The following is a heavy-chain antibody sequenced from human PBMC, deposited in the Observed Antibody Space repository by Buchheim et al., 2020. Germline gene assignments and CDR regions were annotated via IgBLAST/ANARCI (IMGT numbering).Heavy chain of an antibody. V-gene: IGHV3-30-3*01. CDR3: AREAITYYYDSSGSYYFDY. CDR2: ISYDGSNK. J-gene: IGHJ4*02. CDR1: GFTFSPYA. D-gene: IGHD3-22*01. Sequence: QVQLVESGGGVVQPGRSLRLSCAASGFTFSPYAMHWVRQAPGRGLEWVAVISYDGSNKYADSVKGRFTISRDNSKNKLYLQMNSLRAEDTAVYYCAREAITYYYDSSGSYYFDYWGQGTL.